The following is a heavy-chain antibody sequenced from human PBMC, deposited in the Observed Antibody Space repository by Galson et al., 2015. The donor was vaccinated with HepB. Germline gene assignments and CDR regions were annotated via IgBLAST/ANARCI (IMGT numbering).Heavy chain of an antibody. J-gene: IGHJ3*02. CDR2: IDPTDSYN. CDR3: ARRPRGTAAGHGAFDI. D-gene: IGHD6-13*01. V-gene: IGHV5-10-1*01. CDR1: GYSFTNYW. Sequence: QSGAEVKKPGESLRISCKGSGYSFTNYWITWVRQMPGKGLEWMGRIDPTDSYNNYSPSFQGHVTISADKSISTAYLQWSSLKASDTAMYYCARRPRGTAAGHGAFDIWGQGTMVTVSS.